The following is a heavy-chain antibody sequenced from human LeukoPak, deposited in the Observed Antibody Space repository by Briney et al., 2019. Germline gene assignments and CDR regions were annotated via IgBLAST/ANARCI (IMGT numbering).Heavy chain of an antibody. CDR2: IYHSGST. D-gene: IGHD1-14*01. J-gene: IGHJ3*02. V-gene: IGHV4-38-2*02. CDR1: GYSISSGYY. Sequence: SETLSLTCTVSGYSISSGYYWGWIRQPPGKGLKWIGSIYHSGSTYYNPSLKSRVTISVDTSKNQFSLKLSSVTAADTAVYYCARAKTGHAFDIWGQGTMVTVSS. CDR3: ARAKTGHAFDI.